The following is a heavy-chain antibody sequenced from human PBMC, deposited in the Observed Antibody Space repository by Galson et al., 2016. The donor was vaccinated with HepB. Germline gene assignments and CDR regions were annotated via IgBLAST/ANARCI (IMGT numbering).Heavy chain of an antibody. CDR2: TYYRSKWYK. J-gene: IGHJ6*02. V-gene: IGHV6-1*01. D-gene: IGHD4-17*01. CDR1: GDSVSTNGAA. CDR3: ARNGGDYGYGIEV. Sequence: CAISGDSVSTNGAAWSWIRQSPSRGLEWLGRTYYRSKWYKDYAVSVKSRITINPDTSKNQFSLQLNSVTPEDTAVYYCARNGGDYGYGIEVWGLGTTVTVSS.